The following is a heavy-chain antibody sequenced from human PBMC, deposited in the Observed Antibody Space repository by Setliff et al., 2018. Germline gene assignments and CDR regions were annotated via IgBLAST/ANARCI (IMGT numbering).Heavy chain of an antibody. CDR2: ISGSSSYI. J-gene: IGHJ4*02. CDR1: GFTFSSYG. D-gene: IGHD1-26*01. Sequence: PGGSLRLSCAASGFTFSSYGMNWVRQAPGKGLEWVSCISGSSSYIHYADSMKGRFTISRDNSKNTLFLQMNSLRADDTAVYYCMKKIIAGGGPPYDYFDYWGQGTLVTVSS. CDR3: MKKIIAGGGPPYDYFDY. V-gene: IGHV3-21*04.